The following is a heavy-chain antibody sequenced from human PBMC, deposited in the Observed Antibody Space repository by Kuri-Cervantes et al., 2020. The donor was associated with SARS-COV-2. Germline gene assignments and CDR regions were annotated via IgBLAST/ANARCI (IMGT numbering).Heavy chain of an antibody. CDR2: ISAYNGNT. CDR1: GYTFTNYD. J-gene: IGHJ6*02. CDR3: ARDRTWGNDYGDYADYYYYGMDV. Sequence: ASVKVSCKASGYTFTNYDISWVRQAPGQGLEWMGWISAYNGNTNYAQKLQGRVTMTTDTSTSTAYMELRSLRSDDTAVYYCARDRTWGNDYGDYADYYYYGMDVWGQGTTVTVSS. V-gene: IGHV1-18*01. D-gene: IGHD4-17*01.